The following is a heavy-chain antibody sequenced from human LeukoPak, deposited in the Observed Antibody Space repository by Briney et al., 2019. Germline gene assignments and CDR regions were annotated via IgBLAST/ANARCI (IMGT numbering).Heavy chain of an antibody. Sequence: GGSLRLSCLTSGFTLSTNAMSWVRQAPGKGLEWMSGISGSGASTYYADSVKGRFTISRDNSKNTLYLQMNSLRAEDTAVYYCAKEAAAGWYPACFDYWGQGTLVTVSS. D-gene: IGHD6-13*01. CDR2: ISGSGAST. V-gene: IGHV3-23*01. CDR1: GFTLSTNA. CDR3: AKEAAAGWYPACFDY. J-gene: IGHJ4*02.